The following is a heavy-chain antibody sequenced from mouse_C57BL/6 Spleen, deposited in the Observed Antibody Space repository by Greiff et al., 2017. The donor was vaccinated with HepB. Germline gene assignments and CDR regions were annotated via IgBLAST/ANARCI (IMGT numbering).Heavy chain of an antibody. J-gene: IGHJ3*01. V-gene: IGHV1-9*01. CDR3: ARSRYYGYDGGFAY. Sequence: QVQLKESGAELMKPGASVKLSCKATGYTFTGYWIEWVKQRPGHGLEWIGEILPGSGSTNYNEKFKGKATLTADTSSNTAYMQLSSLTTEDSAIYYGARSRYYGYDGGFAYWGQGTLVTVSA. D-gene: IGHD2-14*01. CDR1: GYTFTGYW. CDR2: ILPGSGST.